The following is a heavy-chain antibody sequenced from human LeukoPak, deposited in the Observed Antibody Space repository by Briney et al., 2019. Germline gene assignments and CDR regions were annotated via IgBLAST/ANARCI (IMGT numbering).Heavy chain of an antibody. J-gene: IGHJ4*02. V-gene: IGHV4-61*05. CDR2: IYTSGST. CDR3: ARRRGYSYLDY. Sequence: KPSETLSLTCIVSGASVSSSTFYWGWIRQPLGKGLEWIGYIYTSGSTNYNPSLKSRVTISVDTSKNQFSLKLSSVTAADTAVYYCARRRGYSYLDYWGQGTLVTVFS. CDR1: GASVSSSTFY. D-gene: IGHD5-18*01.